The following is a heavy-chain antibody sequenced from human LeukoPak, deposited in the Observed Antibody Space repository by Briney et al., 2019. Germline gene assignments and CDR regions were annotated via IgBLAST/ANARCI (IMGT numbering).Heavy chain of an antibody. CDR2: ISSSSSYI. CDR3: ARGGDFWSGYSRGYYMDV. D-gene: IGHD3-3*01. V-gene: IGHV3-21*04. CDR1: GFTFSSYS. J-gene: IGHJ6*03. Sequence: PGGSLRLSCAASGFTFSSYSMNWVRQAPGKGLEWVSSISSSSSYIYYADSVKGRFTISRDNSKNPLYLQMNSLRVEDTAVYYCARGGDFWSGYSRGYYMDVWGKGTTVTVSS.